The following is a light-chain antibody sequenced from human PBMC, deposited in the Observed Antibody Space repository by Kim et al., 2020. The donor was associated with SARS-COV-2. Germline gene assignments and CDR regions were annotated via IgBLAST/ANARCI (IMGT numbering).Light chain of an antibody. CDR1: SSNIGAGYD. Sequence: QSVLTQPPSVSGAPGQRVTISCTGSSSNIGAGYDVHWYQQLPGTAPKLLIYGNSNRPSGVPDRFSGSKSGTSASLAITGLQAEDEADYYCQSYDSSLRDYVFGTGTKVIVL. CDR3: QSYDSSLRDYV. V-gene: IGLV1-40*01. J-gene: IGLJ1*01. CDR2: GNS.